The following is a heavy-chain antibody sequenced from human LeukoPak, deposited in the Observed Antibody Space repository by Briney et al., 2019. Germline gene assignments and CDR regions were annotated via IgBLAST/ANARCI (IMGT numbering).Heavy chain of an antibody. CDR3: ARHVGRSRCFDY. J-gene: IGHJ4*02. CDR1: GGSITSTNFY. V-gene: IGHV4-39*01. Sequence: SETLSLTCTVSGGSITSTNFYWDWIRQPPGKGLEWIGGIYYSGSTYYSPSLMSRVTISVDTSKNQFSLKLSSVTAADTAVYYCARHVGRSRCFDYWGQGNLVTVSS. D-gene: IGHD6-13*01. CDR2: IYYSGST.